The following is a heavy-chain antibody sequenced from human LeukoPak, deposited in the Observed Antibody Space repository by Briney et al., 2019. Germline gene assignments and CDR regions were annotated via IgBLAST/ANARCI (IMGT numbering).Heavy chain of an antibody. D-gene: IGHD2-8*02. CDR1: GFTFSSNG. Sequence: GGSLRLSCVASGFTFSSNGMHWVRQAPGKGLEWVTFIQYDGSKKYYADSVKGRFTISRDNSKSTLSLQMNSLRAEDTAIYYCATYRQVLLPFESWGQGTLVTVSS. J-gene: IGHJ4*02. V-gene: IGHV3-30*02. CDR3: ATYRQVLLPFES. CDR2: IQYDGSKK.